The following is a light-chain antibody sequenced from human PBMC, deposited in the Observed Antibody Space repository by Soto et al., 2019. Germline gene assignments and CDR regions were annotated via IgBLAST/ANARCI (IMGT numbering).Light chain of an antibody. CDR1: SSAIGGYDH. CDR3: NSYTTSSSLYV. J-gene: IGLJ1*01. CDR2: DVS. V-gene: IGLV2-14*01. Sequence: QSALTQPASVSGSPGQSITIPCTGTSSAIGGYDHVSWYQQHPGKAPKLMVYDVSNRPSGVSDRFSGSKSANTASLTISGLQAEDEADYYCNSYTTSSSLYVFGTGTKLTVL.